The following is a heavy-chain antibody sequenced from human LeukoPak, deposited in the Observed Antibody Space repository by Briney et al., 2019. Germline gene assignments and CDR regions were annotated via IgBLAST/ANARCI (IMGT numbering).Heavy chain of an antibody. J-gene: IGHJ4*02. D-gene: IGHD4-17*01. CDR1: GGSISSYY. CDR2: IYYSGST. Sequence: SETLSLTCTVSGGSISSYYWSWIRQPPGKGLEWIGYIYYSGSTNYNPSLKSRVTISVDTSKNQFSLKLSSVTAADTAVYYCARGPTVTTQDYWGQGTLVTVSS. CDR3: ARGPTVTTQDY. V-gene: IGHV4-59*01.